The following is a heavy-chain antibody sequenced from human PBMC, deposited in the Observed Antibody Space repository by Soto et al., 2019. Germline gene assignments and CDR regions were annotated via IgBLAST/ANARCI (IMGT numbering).Heavy chain of an antibody. Sequence: QVQLVQSGAEEKKPGASVKVSCKASGYTFTSYAIHWVRQAPGQRLEWMGWINAGNGNTKYSQKFQGRVTITRDTSASTAYMELSSLKSDDTAVYYCARRDWWLFDYWGQGALVTVSS. D-gene: IGHD2-8*02. V-gene: IGHV1-3*05. CDR3: ARRDWWLFDY. CDR1: GYTFTSYA. J-gene: IGHJ4*02. CDR2: INAGNGNT.